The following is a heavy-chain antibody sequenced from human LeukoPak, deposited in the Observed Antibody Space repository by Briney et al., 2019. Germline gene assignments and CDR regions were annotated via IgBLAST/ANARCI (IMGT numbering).Heavy chain of an antibody. CDR3: AKDHGHYGDYHDY. J-gene: IGHJ4*02. D-gene: IGHD4-17*01. CDR1: GFTFSSCG. CDR2: ISGSGGST. V-gene: IGHV3-23*01. Sequence: GGCLRLSCAASGFTFSSCGMSWVRQAPGKGLEWVSVISGSGGSTYYADSVKGRFTISRDNSKDTLYLQMNSLRAEDTAIYYCAKDHGHYGDYHDYWGQGTLVTVSS.